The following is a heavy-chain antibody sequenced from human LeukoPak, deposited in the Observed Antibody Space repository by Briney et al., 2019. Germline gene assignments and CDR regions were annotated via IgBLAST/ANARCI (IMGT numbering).Heavy chain of an antibody. Sequence: ASVKVSCKASGYTLTDHHVSWVRQAPGQGLEWMGWIMSTHGGVKYAQEFQGRVTMTRDTSINTAYMELSRLRSDDTAIYYCARDPVDGYSLFDYWGQGALVSVSS. CDR1: GYTLTDHH. CDR2: IMSTHGGV. CDR3: ARDPVDGYSLFDY. V-gene: IGHV1-2*02. D-gene: IGHD5-24*01. J-gene: IGHJ4*02.